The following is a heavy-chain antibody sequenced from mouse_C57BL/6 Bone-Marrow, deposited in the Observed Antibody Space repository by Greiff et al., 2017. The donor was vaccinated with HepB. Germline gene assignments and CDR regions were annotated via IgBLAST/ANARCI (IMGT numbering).Heavy chain of an antibody. CDR2: ISSGGSYT. V-gene: IGHV5-6*01. D-gene: IGHD1-1*01. CDR1: GFTFSSYG. J-gene: IGHJ1*03. Sequence: DVQLQESGGDLVKPGGSLKLSCAASGFTFSSYGMSWVRQTPDKRLEWVATISSGGSYTYYPDSVKGRFTISRDNAKNTLCLQMSSLKSEDTAMYYCARLRGYYYGSSYGYFDVWGTGTTVTVSS. CDR3: ARLRGYYYGSSYGYFDV.